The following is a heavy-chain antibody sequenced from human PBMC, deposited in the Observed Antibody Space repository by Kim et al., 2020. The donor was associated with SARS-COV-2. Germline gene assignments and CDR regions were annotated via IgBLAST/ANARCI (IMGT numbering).Heavy chain of an antibody. CDR3: ARGLAAMVNFYYYGMDV. J-gene: IGHJ6*02. CDR2: IYYSGST. V-gene: IGHV4-59*13. CDR1: GGSISSYY. Sequence: SQTLSLTCTVSGGSISSYYWSWIRQPPGKGLEWIGYIYYSGSTNYNPSLKSRVTISVDTSKNQFSLKLSSVTAADTSVYYCARGLAAMVNFYYYGMDVWGQGTTVTVSS. D-gene: IGHD5-18*01.